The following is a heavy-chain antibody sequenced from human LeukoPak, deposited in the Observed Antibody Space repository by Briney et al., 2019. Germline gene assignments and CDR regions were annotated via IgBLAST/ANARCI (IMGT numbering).Heavy chain of an antibody. J-gene: IGHJ4*02. CDR2: ISYDGSNK. CDR3: ASNIIAALTAFDY. CDR1: GFTFSSYA. V-gene: IGHV3-30*01. Sequence: PGRPLRLSCAASGFTFSSYAMHWVRQAPGKGLEWVAVISYDGSNKYYADSVKGRFTISRDNSKNTLYLQMNSLRAEDTAVYYCASNIIAALTAFDYWGQGTLVTVSS. D-gene: IGHD6-13*01.